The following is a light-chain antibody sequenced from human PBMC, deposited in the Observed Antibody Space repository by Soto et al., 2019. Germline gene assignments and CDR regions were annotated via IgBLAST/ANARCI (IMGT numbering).Light chain of an antibody. CDR2: ATS. CDR1: QAIRND. Sequence: DIQMTQSPSSLSASVGDRVTITCRASQAIRNDLGWYQQKPAKAPKRLIYATSSLRSGVPSRFSGSGSGTEFTLTISSLQPEDSATYYCLQHNTYHRTLGQGTKVDIK. CDR3: LQHNTYHRT. J-gene: IGKJ1*01. V-gene: IGKV1-17*01.